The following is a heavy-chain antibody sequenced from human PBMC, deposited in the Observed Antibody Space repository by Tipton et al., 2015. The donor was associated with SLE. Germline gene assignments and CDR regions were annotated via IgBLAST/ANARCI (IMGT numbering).Heavy chain of an antibody. Sequence: TLSLTCAVSGGSVSSSYWSWIRQPPGKGLEWIGYIYYSGITYYSPSLRSRVTISLDTSRHQFSLKLSSATAADTAVYYCARGTLLQGVTLGWGQGTLVTVSS. CDR3: ARGTLLQGVTLG. J-gene: IGHJ4*01. V-gene: IGHV4-59*02. D-gene: IGHD3-10*01. CDR1: GGSVSSSY. CDR2: IYYSGIT.